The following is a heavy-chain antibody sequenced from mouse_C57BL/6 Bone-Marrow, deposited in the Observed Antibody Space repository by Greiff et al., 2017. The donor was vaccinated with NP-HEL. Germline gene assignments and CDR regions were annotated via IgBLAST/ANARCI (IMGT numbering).Heavy chain of an antibody. CDR3: ARAPYYYGSSYPSYAMDY. CDR1: GYSITSGYY. CDR2: ISYDGSN. J-gene: IGHJ4*01. D-gene: IGHD1-1*01. V-gene: IGHV3-6*01. Sequence: EVKLMESGPGLVKPSQSLSLTCSVTGYSITSGYYWNWIRQFPGNKLEWMGYISYDGSNNYNPSLKNRISITRDTSKNQFFLKLNSVTTEDTATYYCARAPYYYGSSYPSYAMDYWGQGTSVTVSS.